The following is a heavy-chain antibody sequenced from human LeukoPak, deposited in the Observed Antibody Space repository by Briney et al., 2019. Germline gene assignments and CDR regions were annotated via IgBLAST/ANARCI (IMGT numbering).Heavy chain of an antibody. J-gene: IGHJ4*02. CDR2: IGTAGDT. D-gene: IGHD6-13*01. Sequence: PGGSVRLSCAASGFTFSSYDMHWVRQATGKGLEWVSAIGTAGDTYYPGSVKGRFTISRENAKNSLYLQMNSLRAGDTAVYYCARDGFRSSSWTHFDYWGQGTLVTVSS. CDR1: GFTFSSYD. CDR3: ARDGFRSSSWTHFDY. V-gene: IGHV3-13*01.